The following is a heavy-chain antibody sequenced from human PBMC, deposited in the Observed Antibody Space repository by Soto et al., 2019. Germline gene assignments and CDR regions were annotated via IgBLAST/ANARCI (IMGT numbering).Heavy chain of an antibody. CDR2: ISYTGSA. CDR3: ATGGGCLQNSNLRGLYFDY. CDR1: GGSIRGSY. D-gene: IGHD2-8*01. J-gene: IGHJ4*02. Sequence: SETLSLTCSVSGGSIRGSYCSWIRQPPEKGLEWIASISYTGSATHNPSLKSRVSVSVDTTENQCSLKLTSVTAADTATYYCATGGGCLQNSNLRGLYFDYWGQGALGTVSS. V-gene: IGHV4-59*01.